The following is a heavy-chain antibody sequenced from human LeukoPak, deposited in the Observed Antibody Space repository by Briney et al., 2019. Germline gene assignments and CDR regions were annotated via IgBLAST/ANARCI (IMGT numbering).Heavy chain of an antibody. CDR3: ARNLYDISTGYYSQELDY. J-gene: IGHJ4*02. Sequence: ASVKVSCKASGYTFTGYYMRWVRQAPGQGLEWMGWINPNSGGTNYAQKFQGRVTMTRDTSISTAYMELSRLRSDDTAVYYCARNLYDISTGYYSQELDYWGQGTLVTVSS. CDR1: GYTFTGYY. D-gene: IGHD3-9*01. V-gene: IGHV1-2*02. CDR2: INPNSGGT.